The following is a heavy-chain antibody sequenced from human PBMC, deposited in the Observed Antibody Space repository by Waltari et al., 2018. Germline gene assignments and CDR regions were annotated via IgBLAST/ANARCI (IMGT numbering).Heavy chain of an antibody. Sequence: EVQLLESGGGLVQPGGSLRLSCAASGFTFSSYAMSWVRQAPGKGLEWVSAISGSGGSTYYADTVKGRFTISRDNAKNTLYLQMNSLRAEDTAVYYCAKETYYDILTGYYTDYWGQGTLVTVSS. D-gene: IGHD3-9*01. CDR1: GFTFSSYA. J-gene: IGHJ4*02. CDR2: ISGSGGST. CDR3: AKETYYDILTGYYTDY. V-gene: IGHV3-23*01.